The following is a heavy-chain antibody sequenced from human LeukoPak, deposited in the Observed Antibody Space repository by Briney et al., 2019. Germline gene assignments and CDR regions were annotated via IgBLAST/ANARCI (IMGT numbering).Heavy chain of an antibody. V-gene: IGHV3-21*01. CDR1: GFTFSSYS. D-gene: IGHD1-1*01. J-gene: IGHJ3*02. CDR2: ISSSSSYI. Sequence: GGSLRLSCAASGFTFSSYSMNWVRQAPGKGLEWVSSISSSSSYIYYADSVKGRFTISRDNAKNSLYLQMNSLRAEDTAVYYCARGQGWNPQAVTNAFDIWGQGTMVTASS. CDR3: ARGQGWNPQAVTNAFDI.